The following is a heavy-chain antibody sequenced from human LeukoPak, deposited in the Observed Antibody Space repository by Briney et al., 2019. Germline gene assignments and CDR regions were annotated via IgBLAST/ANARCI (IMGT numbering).Heavy chain of an antibody. D-gene: IGHD1-26*01. J-gene: IGHJ6*03. CDR1: GYSISSGYY. Sequence: SETLSLTCAVSGYSISSGYYWGWIRQPPGKGLEWIGSMYHSGSTYYNPSLKSRVTMSLDTSKDQFSLKPSSVTAADTAVYYCARGALWGLGYYMDVWGKGTTVTVSS. V-gene: IGHV4-38-2*01. CDR3: ARGALWGLGYYMDV. CDR2: MYHSGST.